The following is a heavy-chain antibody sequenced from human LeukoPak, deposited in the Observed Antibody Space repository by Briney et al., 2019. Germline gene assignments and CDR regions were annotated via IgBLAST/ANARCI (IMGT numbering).Heavy chain of an antibody. CDR3: AREGGSSGYTMGY. V-gene: IGHV7-4-1*02. CDR1: GYTLTIYA. Sequence: WASVKVPCKASGYTLTIYAMNWVRQAPGQGLEWMGWINTNTGNPTYAQGFTGRFVFSLDTSVSTAYLQISSLKAEDTAVYYCAREGGSSGYTMGYWGQGTLVTVSS. J-gene: IGHJ4*02. CDR2: INTNTGNP. D-gene: IGHD3-22*01.